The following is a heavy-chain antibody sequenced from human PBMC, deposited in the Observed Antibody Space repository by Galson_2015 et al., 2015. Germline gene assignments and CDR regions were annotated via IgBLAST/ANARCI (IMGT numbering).Heavy chain of an antibody. Sequence: SLRLSCAASGFTFSSYAMHWVRQAPGKGLEWVAVISYDGSNKYYADSVKGRFTISRDNSKNTLYLQMNSLRAEDTAVYYCARDEYQLLGPFDYWGQGTLVTVSS. J-gene: IGHJ4*02. V-gene: IGHV3-30-3*01. CDR2: ISYDGSNK. CDR3: ARDEYQLLGPFDY. D-gene: IGHD2-2*01. CDR1: GFTFSSYA.